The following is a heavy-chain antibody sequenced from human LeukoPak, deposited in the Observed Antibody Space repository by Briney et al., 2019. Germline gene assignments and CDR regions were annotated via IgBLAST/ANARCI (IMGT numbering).Heavy chain of an antibody. D-gene: IGHD3-22*01. Sequence: SETLSLTCTVSGGSISSYYWSWIRQPPGKGLEWIGYIYYSGSTNYNPSLKSRVTISVDTSKNQFSLKLSSVTAADTAVYYCARLFTDWYYYDSSGYPDYWGQGTLVTVSS. CDR2: IYYSGST. V-gene: IGHV4-59*12. CDR1: GGSISSYY. CDR3: ARLFTDWYYYDSSGYPDY. J-gene: IGHJ4*02.